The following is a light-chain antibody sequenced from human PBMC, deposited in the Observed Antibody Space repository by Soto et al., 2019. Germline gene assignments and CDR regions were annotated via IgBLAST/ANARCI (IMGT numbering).Light chain of an antibody. V-gene: IGLV3-1*01. CDR2: QDS. CDR3: QAWDSSTEVV. J-gene: IGLJ2*01. CDR1: KLGDKY. Sequence: ELTQPPSVSVSPGQTASITCSGDKLGDKYACWYQQKPGQSPVLVIYQDSKRPSGIPERFSGSNSGNTATLTISGTQAMDEADYYCQAWDSSTEVVFGGGTKLTVL.